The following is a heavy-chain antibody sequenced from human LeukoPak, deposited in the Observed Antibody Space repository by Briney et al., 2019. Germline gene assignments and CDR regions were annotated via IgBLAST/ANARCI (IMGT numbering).Heavy chain of an antibody. CDR3: ARVDTAMVSHDY. CDR2: IYYSGST. Sequence: SETLSLTCTVSGGSISSGDYYWSRIRQPPGKGLEWIGYIYYSGSTYYNPSLKSRVTISVDTSKNQFSLKLSSVTAADTAVYYCARVDTAMVSHDYWGQGTLVTVSS. D-gene: IGHD5-18*01. CDR1: GGSISSGDYY. J-gene: IGHJ4*02. V-gene: IGHV4-30-4*08.